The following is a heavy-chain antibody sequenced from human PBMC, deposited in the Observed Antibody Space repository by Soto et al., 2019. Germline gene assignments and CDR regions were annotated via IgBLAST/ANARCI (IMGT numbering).Heavy chain of an antibody. J-gene: IGHJ3*02. V-gene: IGHV3-66*01. CDR3: ARDVSFDI. CDR2: IYTGGST. Sequence: EVQLVESGGGLVQPGGSLRLSCAASGFTISTKYMNWVRQAPGKGLEWVAVIYTGGSTYYADPVKGRFTISRDHSKNTLYLQMNSLRAEDSAVYYCARDVSFDIWGQGTLVTFSS. CDR1: GFTISTKY.